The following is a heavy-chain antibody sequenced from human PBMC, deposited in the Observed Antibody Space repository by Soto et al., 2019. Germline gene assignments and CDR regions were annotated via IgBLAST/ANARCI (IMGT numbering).Heavy chain of an antibody. Sequence: PGGSLRLSCAASGFTFTDYALSWVRQAPGKGLERVATISGIGGSTYLADSVKGRLSISRDNSKNTVSLLMNSLRAEDTAVYFCARGSSGYISSWYYFDYWGRGTLVTVSS. D-gene: IGHD6-13*01. V-gene: IGHV3-23*01. CDR2: ISGIGGST. CDR3: ARGSSGYISSWYYFDY. J-gene: IGHJ4*02. CDR1: GFTFTDYA.